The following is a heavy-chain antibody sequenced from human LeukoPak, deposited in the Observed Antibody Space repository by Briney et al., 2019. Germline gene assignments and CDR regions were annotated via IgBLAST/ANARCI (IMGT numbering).Heavy chain of an antibody. D-gene: IGHD1-14*01. V-gene: IGHV3-23*01. CDR1: GLTLYIHA. CDR2: ISGSGGST. CDR3: SKVRSGTNSNSGMDL. J-gene: IGHJ6*01. Sequence: GGSLRLSCAVSGLTLYIHAMRGVHQAPGKGLEWVSSISGSGGSTYYADSVKGRFTISRDNSKNTLYLQMYSLRAEDTAVYYCSKVRSGTNSNSGMDLRGRGTTVTVSS.